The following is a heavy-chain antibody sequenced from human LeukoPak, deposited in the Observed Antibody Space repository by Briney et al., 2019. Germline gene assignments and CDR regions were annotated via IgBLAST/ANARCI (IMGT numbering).Heavy chain of an antibody. Sequence: GGSLRLSCAASGFTFRSNAMSWVRQAPGKGLEWVSIISADGDGTYYADSVKGRYTISRDNSKNTLYLQMNNLRAEDTAVYYCAKRGNYFEFDYWGQGTLVTVSS. CDR3: AKRGNYFEFDY. J-gene: IGHJ4*02. V-gene: IGHV3-23*01. CDR1: GFTFRSNA. CDR2: ISADGDGT. D-gene: IGHD3-10*01.